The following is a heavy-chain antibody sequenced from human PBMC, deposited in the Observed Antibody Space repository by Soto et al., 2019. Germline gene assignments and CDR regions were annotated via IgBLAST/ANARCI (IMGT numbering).Heavy chain of an antibody. CDR2: IRSKANSYAT. D-gene: IGHD6-6*01. CDR1: GFTFSGSA. CDR3: TTDPRYSSSDDY. V-gene: IGHV3-73*01. Sequence: GGSLRLSCAASGFTFSGSAMHWVRQASGKGLEWVGRIRSKANSYATAYAASVKGRFTISRDDSKNTAYLQMNSLKTEDTAVYYCTTDPRYSSSDDYWGQGTLVTVSS. J-gene: IGHJ4*02.